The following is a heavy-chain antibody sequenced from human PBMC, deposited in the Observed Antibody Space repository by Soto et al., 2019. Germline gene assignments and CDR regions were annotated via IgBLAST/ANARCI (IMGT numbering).Heavy chain of an antibody. D-gene: IGHD6-13*01. CDR1: GGSISSYY. CDR2: IYYSGST. CDR3: AGSIAAAVHWFDP. Sequence: SETLSLTCTVCGGSISSYYWSWIRQPPVKVLEWIGYIYYSGSTNYNPSLKSRVTISVDTSKNQFSLKLSSVTAADTAVYYCAGSIAAAVHWFDPWGQGTLVTVSS. V-gene: IGHV4-59*01. J-gene: IGHJ5*02.